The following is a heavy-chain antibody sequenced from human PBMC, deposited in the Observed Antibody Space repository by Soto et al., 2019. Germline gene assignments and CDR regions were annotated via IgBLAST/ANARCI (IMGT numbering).Heavy chain of an antibody. D-gene: IGHD6-13*01. V-gene: IGHV4-59*08. Sequence: SETLSLTCIVPGGSISSYYWSWIRQPPGKGLEWIVYIFYSGSTNYNPSLKSRVTMSVDTSKDQFSLKLSSVTAADTAVYYCARHTSSWYFDYWGQGTLVTVSS. CDR1: GGSISSYY. J-gene: IGHJ4*02. CDR3: ARHTSSWYFDY. CDR2: IFYSGST.